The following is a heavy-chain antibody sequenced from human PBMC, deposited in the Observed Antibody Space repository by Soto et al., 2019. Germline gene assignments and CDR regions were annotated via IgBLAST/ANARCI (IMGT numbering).Heavy chain of an antibody. J-gene: IGHJ4*02. CDR2: INIVGGNT. CDR3: TKNYYFDS. Sequence: GGSLRLSCAASGFTLSSYAMSWVRQAPGKALEWVSSINIVGGNTNYADSVRGRFTMSRDDSKNTVFLQMNSLRAEDTAIYYCTKNYYFDSWGQGTLVTVSS. V-gene: IGHV3-23*01. CDR1: GFTLSSYA.